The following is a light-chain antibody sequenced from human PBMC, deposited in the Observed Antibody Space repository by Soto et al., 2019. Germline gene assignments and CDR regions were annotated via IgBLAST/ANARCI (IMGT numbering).Light chain of an antibody. CDR3: QQYGNSPLT. Sequence: EIVLTQSPGTLSLSAGVRATLSCRASESVPSSYLAWFQQRPSQAPRLLIYGASNRATGVPDRFSGSGSGAEFSLTINGLEPEDFAVYICQQYGNSPLTFGGGTRVEIK. CDR1: ESVPSSY. J-gene: IGKJ4*01. CDR2: GAS. V-gene: IGKV3-20*01.